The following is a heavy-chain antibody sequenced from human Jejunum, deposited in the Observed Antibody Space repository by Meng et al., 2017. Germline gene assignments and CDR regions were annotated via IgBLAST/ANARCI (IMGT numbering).Heavy chain of an antibody. CDR1: GFLFSDYY. Sequence: GGSLKISCAASGFLFSDYYMSWIPPAPERGLEWVSYISSSYSIVFYADSVKGRFTISRDDAKNSLYLQMNSLRAEDTAVYYGAKYRHGSGRWYFDHWGQGTLVTVSS. CDR3: AKYRHGSGRWYFDH. D-gene: IGHD3-10*01. CDR2: ISSSYSIV. J-gene: IGHJ4*02. V-gene: IGHV3-11*01.